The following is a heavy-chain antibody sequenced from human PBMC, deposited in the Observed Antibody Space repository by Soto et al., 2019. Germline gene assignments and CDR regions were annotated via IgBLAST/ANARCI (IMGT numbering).Heavy chain of an antibody. CDR1: GGSISSYY. Sequence: SETLSLTCTVSGGSISSYYWSWIRQPPGKGLEWIGYIYYSGSTNYNPSLKSRVTISVDTSKNQFSLYLQMNSLRDEDTAVYYCARDLGPTTVTTFFDYWGQGTLVTVSS. CDR2: IYYSGST. V-gene: IGHV4-59*12. J-gene: IGHJ4*02. D-gene: IGHD4-17*01. CDR3: ARDLGPTTVTTFFDY.